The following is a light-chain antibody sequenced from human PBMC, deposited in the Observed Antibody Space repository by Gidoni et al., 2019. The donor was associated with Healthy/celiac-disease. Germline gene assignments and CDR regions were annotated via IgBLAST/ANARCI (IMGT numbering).Light chain of an antibody. Sequence: DIQMPQSPSSLSASVGDRVTITCQASQDISNYLNWYQQKPGKAPKLLSYDASNLETGVPSRFSGSGSGTDFTFTISSLQPEDIATYYCQQYDNLPLMYTFXXXTKLEIK. V-gene: IGKV1-33*01. CDR2: DAS. CDR1: QDISNY. J-gene: IGKJ2*01. CDR3: QQYDNLPLMYT.